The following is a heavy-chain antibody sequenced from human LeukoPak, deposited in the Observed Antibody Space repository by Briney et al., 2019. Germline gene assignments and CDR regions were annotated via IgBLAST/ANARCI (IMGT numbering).Heavy chain of an antibody. D-gene: IGHD3-22*01. CDR3: ARAPWLDPSLDY. J-gene: IGHJ4*02. CDR1: GYTSTGYY. Sequence: ASVSADSKASGYTSTGYYNHWVRQAPGQGLEWMGWINPNSGGTNYAQKFQGRGTMTRDTSISTAYMELSRLRSDDTAVYYCARAPWLDPSLDYWVQGNLVPVSS. V-gene: IGHV1-2*02. CDR2: INPNSGGT.